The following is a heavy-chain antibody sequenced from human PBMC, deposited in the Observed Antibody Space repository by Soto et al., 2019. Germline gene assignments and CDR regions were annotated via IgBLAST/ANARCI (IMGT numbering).Heavy chain of an antibody. J-gene: IGHJ6*02. Sequence: SGPTLVNPTATLTLTCTFSGFSLTSPGMCVSWIRQSPGKALEWLALIERDDDDKYYSTSLKTRLTISKDTRKNQVVLTMANMEPADTATYYRPRSIRGPRRFNGMDVWGQGTTVTVSS. CDR1: GFSLTSPGMC. CDR3: PRSIRGPRRFNGMDV. V-gene: IGHV2-70*13. D-gene: IGHD1-20*01. CDR2: IERDDDDK.